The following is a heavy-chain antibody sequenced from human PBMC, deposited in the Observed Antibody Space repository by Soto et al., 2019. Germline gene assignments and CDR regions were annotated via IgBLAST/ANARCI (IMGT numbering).Heavy chain of an antibody. V-gene: IGHV3-30*18. CDR1: GFTFNSYG. D-gene: IGHD1-26*01. J-gene: IGHJ4*02. Sequence: QVQLVESGGGVVQPGRSLRLSCAASGFTFNSYGMHWVRQAPGKGLEWLASISHDGTNKYYVDSVKGRFTISRDNSKSTLYLQMNSLRAEDTAVYYCAKTPWEKYYSSWFDCWGQGTLVTVSS. CDR2: ISHDGTNK. CDR3: AKTPWEKYYSSWFDC.